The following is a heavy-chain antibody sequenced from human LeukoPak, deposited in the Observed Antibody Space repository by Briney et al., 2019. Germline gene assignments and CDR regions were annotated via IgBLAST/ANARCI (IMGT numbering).Heavy chain of an antibody. V-gene: IGHV6-1*01. CDR2: TYYRSKWYN. CDR1: GDSVSSNSAA. Sequence: PSQTLSLTCAISGDSVSSNSAAWNWIRQSPSRGLEWLGRTYYRSKWYNDYAQSVKSRITINPGTSMNQFSLQLNSVTPEDTAVYYCARGVSPRLWFDPWGQGTLVTVSS. J-gene: IGHJ5*02. CDR3: ARGVSPRLWFDP.